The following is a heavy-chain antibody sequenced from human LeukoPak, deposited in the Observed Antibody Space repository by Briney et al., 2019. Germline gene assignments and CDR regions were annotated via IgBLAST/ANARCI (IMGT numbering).Heavy chain of an antibody. D-gene: IGHD3-10*01. CDR2: ISSSSSYI. J-gene: IGHJ4*02. Sequence: GGSLRLSCAASGFTFSSYWMSWVRQAPGKGLEWVSSISSSSSYIYYADSVKGRFTISRDNAKNSLYLQMNSLRAEDTAVYYCARDRGKGSGSYYNLHVFDYWGQGTLVTVSS. CDR1: GFTFSSYW. V-gene: IGHV3-21*01. CDR3: ARDRGKGSGSYYNLHVFDY.